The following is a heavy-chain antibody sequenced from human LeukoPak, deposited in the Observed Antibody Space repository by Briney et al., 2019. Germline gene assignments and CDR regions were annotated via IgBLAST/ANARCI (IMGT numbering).Heavy chain of an antibody. CDR1: GFTFDDYG. D-gene: IGHD3-22*01. J-gene: IGHJ4*02. CDR3: ARDLAYDSSGYYHPFDY. Sequence: GGSLRLSCVASGFTFDDYGMSWVRQAPGHGLEWVSVINWNGGSTGYADSVKGRFPISTDNTKNSLYLQMNSLRAEDTALYSCARDLAYDSSGYYHPFDYWGQGTLVTVSS. CDR2: INWNGGST. V-gene: IGHV3-20*04.